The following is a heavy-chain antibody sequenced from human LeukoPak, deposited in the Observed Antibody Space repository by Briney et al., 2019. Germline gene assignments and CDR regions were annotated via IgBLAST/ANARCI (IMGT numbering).Heavy chain of an antibody. CDR2: INPNSGGT. D-gene: IGHD6-19*01. CDR1: GYTFTGYY. Sequence: GASVKVSCKASGYTFTGYYMHWVRQAPGQGLEWMGWINPNSGGTNYAQKFQGRVTMTRDTSISTAYMELRSLRSDDTAVYYCARDYGSSGWSRWFDPWGQGTLVTVSS. V-gene: IGHV1-2*02. J-gene: IGHJ5*02. CDR3: ARDYGSSGWSRWFDP.